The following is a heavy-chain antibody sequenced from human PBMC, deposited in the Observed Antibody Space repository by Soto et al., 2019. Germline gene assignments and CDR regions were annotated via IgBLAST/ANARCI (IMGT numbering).Heavy chain of an antibody. CDR1: RFTFSSYS. CDR2: ISSSSIYI. Sequence: GGSLRLSCAASRFTFSSYSMNWVRQAPGKGLEWVSSISSSSIYIYYADSVKGRFTISRDNAKSSLYLQMNSLRAEDTAVYYCARGRTYFGVVNFDYWGQGTLVTVSS. D-gene: IGHD3-3*01. V-gene: IGHV3-21*06. CDR3: ARGRTYFGVVNFDY. J-gene: IGHJ4*01.